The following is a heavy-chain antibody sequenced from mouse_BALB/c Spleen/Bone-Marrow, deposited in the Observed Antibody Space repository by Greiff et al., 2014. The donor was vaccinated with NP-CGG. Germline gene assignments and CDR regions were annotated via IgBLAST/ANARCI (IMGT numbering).Heavy chain of an antibody. D-gene: IGHD1-1*01. CDR2: IDPANGNT. CDR3: ASYKYGWYFDV. J-gene: IGHJ1*01. CDR1: GFNIKDTY. V-gene: IGHV14-3*02. Sequence: EVQLQQSGAELVKPGASVKLSCTASGFNIKDTYMHWVKQRPEQGLEWIGRIDPANGNTKYDPKFQGKATITADTSSNTAYLQLSRLTSEDTAVYYCASYKYGWYFDVWGPGTTVTVSS.